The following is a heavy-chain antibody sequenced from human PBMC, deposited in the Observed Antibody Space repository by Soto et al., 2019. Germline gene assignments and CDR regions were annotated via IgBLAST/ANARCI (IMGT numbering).Heavy chain of an antibody. Sequence: SQTLSLTCAIPGDSVSSNSAAWNWIRQSPSRGLEWLGRTYYMSKWYNDYAVSVKSRITINPDSSKNQFSLQLNSVTLEDTAEYYCTSDWCRGGATPFDYWGQGTLVTVSS. CDR1: GDSVSSNSAA. J-gene: IGHJ4*02. CDR2: TYYMSKWYN. V-gene: IGHV6-1*01. CDR3: TSDWCRGGATPFDY. D-gene: IGHD3-10*01.